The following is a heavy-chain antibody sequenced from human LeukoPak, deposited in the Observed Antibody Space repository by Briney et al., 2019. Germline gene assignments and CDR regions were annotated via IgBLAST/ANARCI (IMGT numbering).Heavy chain of an antibody. J-gene: IGHJ4*02. D-gene: IGHD6-6*01. Sequence: GGPLRLSCAASGFTFSSYWISWVRQAPGKGLEWVANIKQDGSEKYYVDSVKGRFTISRDNAKNSLYLQMNSLRAEDTAVYYCARVEYSSSPVDYWGQGTLVTVSS. V-gene: IGHV3-7*01. CDR3: ARVEYSSSPVDY. CDR2: IKQDGSEK. CDR1: GFTFSSYW.